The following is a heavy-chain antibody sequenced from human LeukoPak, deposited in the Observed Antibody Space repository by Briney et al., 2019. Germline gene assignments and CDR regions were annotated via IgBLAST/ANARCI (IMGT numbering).Heavy chain of an antibody. CDR2: IYTSGST. J-gene: IGHJ5*02. Sequence: SETLSLTCTVSGGSISSGSYYWGWIRQPAGKGLEWIGRIYTSGSTNYNPSLKSLITISVDTTKNQFSLKLSSVTAADTAVYYCARDQGQDYYDSSGYPWGQGTLVTVSS. D-gene: IGHD3-22*01. CDR3: ARDQGQDYYDSSGYP. CDR1: GGSISSGSYY. V-gene: IGHV4-61*02.